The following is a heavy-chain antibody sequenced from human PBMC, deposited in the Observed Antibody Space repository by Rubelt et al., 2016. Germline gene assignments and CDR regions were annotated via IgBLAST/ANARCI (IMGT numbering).Heavy chain of an antibody. CDR1: GFTFSNAW. CDR3: ARGIYSVTQYYFDY. J-gene: IGHJ4*02. CDR2: IYYSGST. V-gene: IGHV4-59*01. Sequence: VQLVESGGGLVQPGGSLRLSCAASGFTFSNAWMSWVRQAPGKGLEWIGYIYYSGSTNYNPSLKSRVTISVDTSKNQFSLKLSPVTAADTAVYYCARGIYSVTQYYFDYWGQGTLVTVSS. D-gene: IGHD4-17*01.